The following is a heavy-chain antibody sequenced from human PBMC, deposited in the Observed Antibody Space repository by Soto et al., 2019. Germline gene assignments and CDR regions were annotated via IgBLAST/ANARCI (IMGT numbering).Heavy chain of an antibody. Sequence: GGSLRLSCAASGFAFSGHTMNWVRQAPGKGLEWVAVISYDGRNEDYAGSAKGRFTISRDSSKKTLYLQMNSLRAEDTAVYYCAKDRDAYNSGGLDVWGQGTTVTVSS. CDR1: GFAFSGHT. J-gene: IGHJ6*02. CDR2: ISYDGRNE. D-gene: IGHD3-10*01. V-gene: IGHV3-30*18. CDR3: AKDRDAYNSGGLDV.